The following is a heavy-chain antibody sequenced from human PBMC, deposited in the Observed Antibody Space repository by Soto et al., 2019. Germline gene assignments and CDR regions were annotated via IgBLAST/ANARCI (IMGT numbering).Heavy chain of an antibody. CDR1: GYTFTSYY. V-gene: IGHV1-46*03. CDR2: INPSGGST. J-gene: IGHJ6*02. Sequence: QVQLVQSGAEVKKPGASVKVSCKASGYTFTSYYMHWVRQAPGQGLEWMGIINPSGGSTSYAQKFQGRVTMTRDTPTSTLYMELSSLRSDDTAVYYCAQAPPGVRASVYYGMDLWGPGTTVTVSS. D-gene: IGHD1-26*01. CDR3: AQAPPGVRASVYYGMDL.